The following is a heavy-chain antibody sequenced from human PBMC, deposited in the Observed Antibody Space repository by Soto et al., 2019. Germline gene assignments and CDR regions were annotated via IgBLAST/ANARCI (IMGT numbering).Heavy chain of an antibody. J-gene: IGHJ6*01. CDR3: AGREYSSSIGYYYGMDV. CDR2: IYPGDSDT. D-gene: IGHD6-6*01. Sequence: PVESVTIACNVSRYSFTSYCIICVRQMPGKGLEWMGIIYPGDSDTRYSPSFQGQVTISADKSISTAYLQWSSLKASDTAMYYCAGREYSSSIGYYYGMDVWGQGTPVTDSS. CDR1: RYSFTSYC. V-gene: IGHV5-51*01.